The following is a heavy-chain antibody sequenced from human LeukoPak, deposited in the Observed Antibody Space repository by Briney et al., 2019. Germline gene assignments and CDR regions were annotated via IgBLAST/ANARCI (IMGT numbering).Heavy chain of an antibody. J-gene: IGHJ5*02. CDR3: TRGVQLERRYYNWFDP. CDR2: INPSRGST. Sequence: ASVKVSCKASGYTFTSYYIHWVRQAPGQGLERMGMINPSRGSTSYAQKFQGGLTMTRDTSTSTVYMELSSLRSEDTAVYYCTRGVQLERRYYNWFDPWGQGTLVTVSS. V-gene: IGHV1-46*01. D-gene: IGHD1-1*01. CDR1: GYTFTSYY.